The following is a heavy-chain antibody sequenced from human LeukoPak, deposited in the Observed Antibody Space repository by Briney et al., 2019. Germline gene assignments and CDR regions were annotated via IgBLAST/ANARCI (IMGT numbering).Heavy chain of an antibody. V-gene: IGHV3-23*01. J-gene: IGHJ4*02. Sequence: GGSLRLSCAASGFTFSSYAMSWVRQAPGKGLEWVSAISGSGGSTYYADSVKGRFTISRDNSRDTLYLQMNSLRAEDTALYYCARGGYDILTGYGSGFDYWGQGTLVTVSS. CDR1: GFTFSSYA. CDR3: ARGGYDILTGYGSGFDY. D-gene: IGHD3-9*01. CDR2: ISGSGGST.